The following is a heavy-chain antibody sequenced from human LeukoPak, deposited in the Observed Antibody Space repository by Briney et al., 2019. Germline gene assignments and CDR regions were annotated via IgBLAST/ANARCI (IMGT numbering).Heavy chain of an antibody. J-gene: IGHJ4*02. D-gene: IGHD6-19*01. Sequence: SETLSLTCTISGGSIGSYYWTWIRQPPGKGLEWIGYIDYSGSTNYNPSLKSRVTISVDTSKNQFSLKLSSVTAADTAVYYCARLSYSNLYSSGWHFDYWGQGTLVTVSS. CDR2: IDYSGST. CDR1: GGSIGSYY. CDR3: ARLSYSNLYSSGWHFDY. V-gene: IGHV4-59*08.